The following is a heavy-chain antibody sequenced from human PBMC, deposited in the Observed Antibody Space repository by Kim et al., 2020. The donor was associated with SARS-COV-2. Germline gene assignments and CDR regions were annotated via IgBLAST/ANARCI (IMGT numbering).Heavy chain of an antibody. Sequence: GGSLRLSCAASGFTFSSYWMHWVRQAPGKGLVWVSRINSDGSSTSYADSVKGRFTISRDNAKNTLYLQMNSLRAEDTAVYYCARGPTYYYGSGSYRGPEIDYWGQGTLVTVSS. V-gene: IGHV3-74*01. J-gene: IGHJ4*02. CDR3: ARGPTYYYGSGSYRGPEIDY. CDR1: GFTFSSYW. D-gene: IGHD3-10*01. CDR2: INSDGSST.